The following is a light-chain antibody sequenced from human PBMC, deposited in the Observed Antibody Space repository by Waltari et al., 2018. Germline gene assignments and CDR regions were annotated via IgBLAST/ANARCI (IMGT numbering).Light chain of an antibody. V-gene: IGLV3-25*03. CDR2: RDT. J-gene: IGLJ2*01. CDR3: QSVDTYSRYVV. Sequence: SYALTQPPSVSVSPGQTATIPCPGDALPRQHAHWYQQKPGQAPLLIIYRDTQRPSGIPERFSASTSGTKVTLTITDVQAEDEADYYCQSVDTYSRYVVFGGGTRLTV. CDR1: ALPRQH.